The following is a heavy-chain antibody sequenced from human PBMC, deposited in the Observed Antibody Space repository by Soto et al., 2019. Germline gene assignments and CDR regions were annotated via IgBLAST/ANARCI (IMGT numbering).Heavy chain of an antibody. CDR3: ARRVDSSGWYDY. CDR2: IYYSGST. D-gene: IGHD6-19*01. Sequence: QLQLQESGPGLVKPSETLSLTCTVSGGSISSSSYYWGWIRQPPGKGLEGIGSIYYSGSTYYNPSLKSRVTISVDTSKNQFSLKLSSVTAADTAVYYCARRVDSSGWYDYWGQGTLVTVSS. V-gene: IGHV4-39*01. CDR1: GGSISSSSYY. J-gene: IGHJ4*02.